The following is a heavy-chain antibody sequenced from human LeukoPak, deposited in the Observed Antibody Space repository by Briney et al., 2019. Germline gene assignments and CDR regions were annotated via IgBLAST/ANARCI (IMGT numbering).Heavy chain of an antibody. Sequence: GGSLRLSCAASGFTFSSYNTNWVRLAPGKGLEWVANIKEDGTETYYVDSVKGRFTISRDNAKNSLYLQMNSLRVEDTAVYYCAKEGRSLQTYWGQGTLVTVSS. CDR3: AKEGRSLQTY. J-gene: IGHJ4*02. V-gene: IGHV3-7*03. CDR2: IKEDGTET. D-gene: IGHD5-24*01. CDR1: GFTFSSYN.